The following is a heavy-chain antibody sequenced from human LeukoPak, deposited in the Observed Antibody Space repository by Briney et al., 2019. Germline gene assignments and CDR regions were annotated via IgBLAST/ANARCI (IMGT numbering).Heavy chain of an antibody. CDR3: ARDLYCSSTSCYDD. D-gene: IGHD2-2*01. V-gene: IGHV3-21*01. Sequence: GGSLRLSCAASGFTFSSYSMNWVRQAPGKGLEWVSSISSSSSYIYYADSVKGRFTISRDNAKNSPYLQMNSLRAEDTAVYYCARDLYCSSTSCYDDWGQGTLVTVSS. CDR2: ISSSSSYI. CDR1: GFTFSSYS. J-gene: IGHJ4*02.